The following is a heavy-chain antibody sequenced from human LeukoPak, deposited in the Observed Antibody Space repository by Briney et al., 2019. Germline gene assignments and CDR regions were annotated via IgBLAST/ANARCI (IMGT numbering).Heavy chain of an antibody. CDR1: GFTVSSNY. V-gene: IGHV3-66*01. J-gene: IGHJ6*02. D-gene: IGHD6-13*01. Sequence: LPGGSLRLSCAASGFTVSSNYMSWVRQAPGKGLEWVSVIYSGGSTYYADSVKGRFTISRDNSKNTLYLQMNSLRAEDTAVYYCASKRIAAAPYYYGMDVWGQGTTVTVSS. CDR2: IYSGGST. CDR3: ASKRIAAAPYYYGMDV.